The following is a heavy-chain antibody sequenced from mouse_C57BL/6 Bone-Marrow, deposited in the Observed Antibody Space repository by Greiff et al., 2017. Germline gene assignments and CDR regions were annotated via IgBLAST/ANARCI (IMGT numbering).Heavy chain of an antibody. CDR3: ARHEGTVVATN. J-gene: IGHJ2*01. D-gene: IGHD1-1*01. V-gene: IGHV5-6*01. Sequence: EVQRVESGGDLVKPGGSLKLSCAASGFTFSSYGMSWVRQTPDKRLEWVATISSGGSYTYYPDSVKGRFTISRDNAKNTLYLQMSSLKSEDTAMYYCARHEGTVVATNWGQGTTLTVSS. CDR1: GFTFSSYG. CDR2: ISSGGSYT.